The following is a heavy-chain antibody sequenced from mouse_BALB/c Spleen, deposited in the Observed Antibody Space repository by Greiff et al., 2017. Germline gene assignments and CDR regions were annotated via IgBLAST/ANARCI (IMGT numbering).Heavy chain of an antibody. CDR2: IDPENGNT. CDR3: ARAITNYFDY. D-gene: IGHD2-4*01. J-gene: IGHJ2*01. Sequence: QQSGAELVRPGALVKLSCKASGFNIKDYYMHWVKQRPEQGLEWIGWIDPENGNTIYDPKFQGKASITADTSSNTAYLQLSSLTSEDTAVYYCARAITNYFDYWGQGTTLTVSS. V-gene: IGHV14-1*02. CDR1: GFNIKDYY.